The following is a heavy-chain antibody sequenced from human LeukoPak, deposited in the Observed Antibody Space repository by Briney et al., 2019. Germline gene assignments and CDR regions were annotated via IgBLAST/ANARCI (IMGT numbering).Heavy chain of an antibody. CDR3: ARDSGPPPTGQLPDY. CDR2: INHSGST. D-gene: IGHD5-12*01. J-gene: IGHJ4*02. Sequence: PSETLSLTCAVYGGSFSGYYWSWIRQPPGKGLEWIGEINHSGSTNYNPSLKSRVTISVDTSKNQFSLKLSSVTAADTAVYYCARDSGPPPTGQLPDYWGQGTLVTVSS. V-gene: IGHV4-34*01. CDR1: GGSFSGYY.